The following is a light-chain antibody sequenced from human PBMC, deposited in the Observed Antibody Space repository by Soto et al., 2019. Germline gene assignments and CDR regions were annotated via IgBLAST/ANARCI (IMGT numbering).Light chain of an antibody. CDR3: HQYYSTPSRT. Sequence: DIVMTQSPDSLAVSLGERATINCKSSQNLLYSSNNKNYLAWYQQKPGQPPKLLIYWASTREAGVPDRFSGSGSETDFTLTISSLQAEDVAVYYRHQYYSTPSRTFGGGTRVEIK. J-gene: IGKJ4*01. CDR2: WAS. V-gene: IGKV4-1*01. CDR1: QNLLYSSNNKNY.